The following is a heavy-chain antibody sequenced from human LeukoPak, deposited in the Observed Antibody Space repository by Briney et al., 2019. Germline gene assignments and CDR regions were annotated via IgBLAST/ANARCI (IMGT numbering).Heavy chain of an antibody. CDR1: GFTFSSYA. D-gene: IGHD3-22*01. CDR2: ISGSGGST. V-gene: IGHV3-23*01. J-gene: IGHJ4*02. Sequence: PGGSLRLSCAGSGFTFSSYAVSWVRQAPGKGRECVSAISGSGGSTYYADSVKGRFTISRDNSKNTLYLQMNSLRAEDTAVYYCAKDHDDSSGYYSPGDYWGQGTLVTVSS. CDR3: AKDHDDSSGYYSPGDY.